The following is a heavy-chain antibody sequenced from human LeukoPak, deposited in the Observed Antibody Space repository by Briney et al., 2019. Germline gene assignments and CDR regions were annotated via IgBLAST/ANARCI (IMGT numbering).Heavy chain of an antibody. CDR3: ARGGPGLLWFNGWFDP. V-gene: IGHV4-61*02. CDR1: GGSISSGSYY. Sequence: SETLSLTCTVSGGSISSGSYYWSWIRQPAGKGLEWIGRIYTSGSTNYNPSLKSRVTISVDTSKNQFSLKLSSVTAADTAVYYCARGGPGLLWFNGWFDPWGQGTLVTVSS. D-gene: IGHD3-10*01. CDR2: IYTSGST. J-gene: IGHJ5*02.